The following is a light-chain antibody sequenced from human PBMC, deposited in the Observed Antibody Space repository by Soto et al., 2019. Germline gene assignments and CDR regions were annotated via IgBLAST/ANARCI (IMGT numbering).Light chain of an antibody. CDR2: DAS. V-gene: IGKV3-11*01. J-gene: IGKJ4*01. CDR1: QSVGSS. CDR3: QQRSYLFT. Sequence: EIVLTQSPGIMYLSPGERASLSCRVSQSVGSSLAWYQQKPGQPPRLLIYDASNRATGIPARFSGSGSGTDFTLTINYLEPEDVAVYYCQQRSYLFTFGGGTKVDIK.